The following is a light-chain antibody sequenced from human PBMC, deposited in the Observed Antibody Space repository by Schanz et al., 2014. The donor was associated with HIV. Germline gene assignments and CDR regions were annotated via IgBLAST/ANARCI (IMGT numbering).Light chain of an antibody. J-gene: IGKJ4*01. V-gene: IGKV3-20*01. CDR3: QYFGNPGRT. Sequence: EIVLTQSPGSLSLSPGGRATLSCGASQRLSSSYLAWYQQKRDQPPRLVIYATSTRAAGIPDRFSGTGSGTDFTLTISSLQAEDFAVYFCQYFGNPGRTFGGGTKVEIK. CDR2: ATS. CDR1: QRLSSSY.